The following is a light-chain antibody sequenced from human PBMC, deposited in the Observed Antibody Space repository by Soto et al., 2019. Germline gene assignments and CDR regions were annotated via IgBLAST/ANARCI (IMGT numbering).Light chain of an antibody. CDR1: QSISTF. CDR3: QQSYSSTRT. V-gene: IGKV1-39*01. J-gene: IGKJ2*01. Sequence: DLQMTQSPSSLSAYVGDRVTITCRASQSISTFLNWYQQKPGKAPKILIYAASSLQSGVPSRFSGSGSGTDFTLTISSLQPEDFATYFCQQSYSSTRTFGQGTKLEIK. CDR2: AAS.